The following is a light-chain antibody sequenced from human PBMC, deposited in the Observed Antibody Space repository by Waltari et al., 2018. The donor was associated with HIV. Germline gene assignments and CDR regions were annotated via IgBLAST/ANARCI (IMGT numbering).Light chain of an antibody. CDR3: QVWDSSSDHVV. J-gene: IGLJ2*01. CDR1: NIGSKS. V-gene: IGLV3-21*04. CDR2: YDS. Sequence: SYVLTQPPSVSVAPGKTARITCGGTNIGSKSVHWYQQKPGQAPLLVIYYDSARPSGIPDRFSGSKSGNTASLTISRVEAGDEADYYCQVWDSSSDHVVCGGGTNLTVL.